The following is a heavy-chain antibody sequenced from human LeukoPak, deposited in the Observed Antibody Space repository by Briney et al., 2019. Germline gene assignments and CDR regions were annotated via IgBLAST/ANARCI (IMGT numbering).Heavy chain of an antibody. CDR3: ASETPDGAFDI. Sequence: GGSLRLSCAASGFTFSDYYMSWIRQAPGKGLEWVSYISSSGSTIYYTDSVKGRFTISRDNAKNSLYLQMNSLRAEDTAVYYCASETPDGAFDIWGQGTMVTVSS. J-gene: IGHJ3*02. CDR1: GFTFSDYY. CDR2: ISSSGSTI. V-gene: IGHV3-11*04.